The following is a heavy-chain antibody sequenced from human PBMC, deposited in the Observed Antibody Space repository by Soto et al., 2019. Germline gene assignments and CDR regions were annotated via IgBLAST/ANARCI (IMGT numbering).Heavy chain of an antibody. CDR2: ISYDGSNK. J-gene: IGHJ6*02. CDR3: ARDSETQNTYYYYYGMYV. V-gene: IGHV3-30-3*01. CDR1: GFTFSSYA. Sequence: QVQLVESGGGVVQPGRSLRLSCAASGFTFSSYAMHWVRQAPGKGLEWVAVISYDGSNKYYADSVKGRFTISRDNSKNTLYLQMNSLRAEDTAVYYCARDSETQNTYYYYYGMYVWGQGTTVTVSS.